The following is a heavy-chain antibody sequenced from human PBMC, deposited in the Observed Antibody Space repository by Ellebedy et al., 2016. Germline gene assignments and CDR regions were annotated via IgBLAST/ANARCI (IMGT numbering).Heavy chain of an antibody. CDR2: IYYSGST. D-gene: IGHD6-19*01. CDR1: GGSISSYY. V-gene: IGHV4-59*01. CDR3: ARYSSGWSYFDY. J-gene: IGHJ4*02. Sequence: SETLSLTCTVSGGSISSYYWSWIRQPPGKGLEWIGYIYYSGSTNYNPSLKSRVTISVDTSKNQFSLKLSSVTAADTAVYYCARYSSGWSYFDYWGQGTLVTVSS.